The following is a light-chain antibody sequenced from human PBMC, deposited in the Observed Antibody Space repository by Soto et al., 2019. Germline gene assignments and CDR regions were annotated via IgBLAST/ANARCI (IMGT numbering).Light chain of an antibody. V-gene: IGLV2-14*01. CDR3: ISYTRSSTLVV. Sequence: QSVLTQPASVSGSPGQSITISCTGTSSDVGGYNYVSWYQQHPGKAPKLMIYDVSNRPSGVSNRFSGSKSGNTASLTISGLQAEDEADYYCISYTRSSTLVVFGGGTQLTVL. CDR2: DVS. J-gene: IGLJ2*01. CDR1: SSDVGGYNY.